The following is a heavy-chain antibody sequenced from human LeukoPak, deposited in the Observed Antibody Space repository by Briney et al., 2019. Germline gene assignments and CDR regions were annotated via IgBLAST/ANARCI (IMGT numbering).Heavy chain of an antibody. V-gene: IGHV3-49*03. CDR1: GFFFGAYA. Sequence: GGSLRLSCTTSGFFFGAYAMSWFRQAPGKGLEWVGFIRSKTYGGAIEYAASVKGRFTISRDDSKGIAYLQMNSLKTGDTAVYYCARDQLGGDPDDYYYYYMDVWGKGTTVTVSS. CDR2: IRSKTYGGAI. J-gene: IGHJ6*03. CDR3: ARDQLGGDPDDYYYYYMDV. D-gene: IGHD4-17*01.